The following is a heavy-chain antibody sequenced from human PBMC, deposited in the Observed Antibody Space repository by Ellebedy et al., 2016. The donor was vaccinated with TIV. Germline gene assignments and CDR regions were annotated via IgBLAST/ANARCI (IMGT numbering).Heavy chain of an antibody. J-gene: IGHJ4*02. CDR1: GFTFSSYS. CDR2: ISSSSSTI. D-gene: IGHD1/OR15-1a*01. Sequence: ETLSLTCAASGFTFSSYSMNWVRQAPGKGLEWVSYISSSSSTIYYADSVKGRFTISRDNAKNSLYLQMNSLRDEDTAVYYCVRRTGDFWGQGTLVTVSA. CDR3: VRRTGDF. V-gene: IGHV3-48*02.